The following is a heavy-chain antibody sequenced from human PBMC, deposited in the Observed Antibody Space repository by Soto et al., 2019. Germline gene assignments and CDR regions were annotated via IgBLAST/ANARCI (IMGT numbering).Heavy chain of an antibody. CDR2: INHSGST. CDR1: GGSFSGYY. V-gene: IGHV4-34*01. D-gene: IGHD6-13*01. J-gene: IGHJ6*02. Sequence: PSETLSLTCAVYGGSFSGYYWSWIRQPPGKGLEWIGEINHSGSTNYNPSLKSRVAISVDTSKNQFPLKLSSVTAADTAVYYCAGDLGAAAPYYYGMDVWGQGTTVTVSS. CDR3: AGDLGAAAPYYYGMDV.